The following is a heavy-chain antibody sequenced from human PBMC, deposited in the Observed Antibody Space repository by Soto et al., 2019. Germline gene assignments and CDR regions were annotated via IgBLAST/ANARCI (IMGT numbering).Heavy chain of an antibody. CDR3: ARSSVAAAGTLSN. Sequence: QVQLVQSGAEVKKPGSSVKVSCKASGGTLNSYTINWVRQAPGHGPEWLGRIIPVLGVANYAQTFQGRVTITADKSTSTVYMELTSLRSEDTAVYYCARSSVAAAGTLSNWGPGTLVTVSS. CDR1: GGTLNSYT. D-gene: IGHD6-13*01. V-gene: IGHV1-69*02. J-gene: IGHJ4*02. CDR2: IIPVLGVA.